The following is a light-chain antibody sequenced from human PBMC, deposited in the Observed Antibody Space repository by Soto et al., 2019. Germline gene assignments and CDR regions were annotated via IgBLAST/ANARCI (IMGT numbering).Light chain of an antibody. J-gene: IGKJ1*01. CDR2: GAS. V-gene: IGKV3-20*01. CDR3: KQFESSVT. Sequence: EIVLTQSPGSLSLSPGERATLSCRASQSVSSTFFAWYQQRPGQAPRLLMYGASSRATGIPERFSGSGSGTDFTLTISRLEPEDVGVYYCKQFESSVTFGQGTKVEIK. CDR1: QSVSSTF.